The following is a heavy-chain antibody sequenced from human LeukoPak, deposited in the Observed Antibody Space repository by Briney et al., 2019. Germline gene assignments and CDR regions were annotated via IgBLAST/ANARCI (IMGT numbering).Heavy chain of an antibody. CDR1: GFTFNNYA. Sequence: GGSLRLSCVASGFTFNNYAMSWVRQAPGKGLEWVSAISGSGGSTYYAASVKGRFTISRDNPKNTLYLQMNSLRAEDTAVYFCAKKTGYCSSSSCPHNFDYWGQGTLVTVSS. CDR3: AKKTGYCSSSSCPHNFDY. J-gene: IGHJ4*02. V-gene: IGHV3-23*01. D-gene: IGHD2-2*01. CDR2: ISGSGGST.